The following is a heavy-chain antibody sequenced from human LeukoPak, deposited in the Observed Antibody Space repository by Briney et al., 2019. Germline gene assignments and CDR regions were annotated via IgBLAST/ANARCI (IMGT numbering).Heavy chain of an antibody. J-gene: IGHJ4*02. CDR3: ARDRDSGYSIGWYPLGN. D-gene: IGHD6-19*01. V-gene: IGHV3-53*01. CDR1: GFTVSSNY. Sequence: GGSLRLSCAASGFTVSSNYMSWVRQAPGKGLEWVSVVYSGGSTYYADSVTGRFTISRDNSKNTLYLQMNSLRAEDTAVYYCARDRDSGYSIGWYPLGNWGQGTLVTVSS. CDR2: VYSGGST.